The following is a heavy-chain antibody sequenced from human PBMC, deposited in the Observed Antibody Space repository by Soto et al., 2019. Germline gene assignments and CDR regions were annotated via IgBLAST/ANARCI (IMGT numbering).Heavy chain of an antibody. V-gene: IGHV4-39*01. J-gene: IGHJ5*02. CDR2: IYYSGST. CDR3: ARQVPAAIRLGWFDP. D-gene: IGHD2-2*02. CDR1: GGSISRSTYY. Sequence: PSETLSLTCTASGGSISRSTYYWGRIRQPPGKGLEWIGSIYYSGSTYYRPSLKSRVTISVDTSKNQFSLKLSSVTAADTAVYYCARQVPAAIRLGWFDPWGQGTLVTVPQ.